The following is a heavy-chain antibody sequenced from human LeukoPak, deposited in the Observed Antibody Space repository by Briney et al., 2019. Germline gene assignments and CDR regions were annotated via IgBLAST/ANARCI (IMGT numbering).Heavy chain of an antibody. Sequence: LETLSLTCTVSGGSISSYCWSWIRQPPGKGLEWIGYIYYSGSTNYNPSLKSRVTISVDTSKNQFSLKLSSVTAADTAVYYCAGNPRYSSGWYDAFDIWGQGTMVTVSS. CDR1: GGSISSYC. J-gene: IGHJ3*02. CDR2: IYYSGST. V-gene: IGHV4-59*08. D-gene: IGHD6-19*01. CDR3: AGNPRYSSGWYDAFDI.